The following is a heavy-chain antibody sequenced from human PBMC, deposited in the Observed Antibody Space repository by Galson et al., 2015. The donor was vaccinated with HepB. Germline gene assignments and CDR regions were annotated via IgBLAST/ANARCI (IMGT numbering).Heavy chain of an antibody. CDR2: IYSGGST. CDR3: DSPPNDYYGMDV. CDR1: GFTVSSYY. Sequence: SLRLSCAASGFTVSSYYMSWVRQAPGKGLEWVSVIYSGGSTYYADSVMGRCTIATDNSKNTLYLQMNSLRAEDTAVYYCDSPPNDYYGMDVWGQGTTVTVSS. V-gene: IGHV3-53*01. J-gene: IGHJ6*02.